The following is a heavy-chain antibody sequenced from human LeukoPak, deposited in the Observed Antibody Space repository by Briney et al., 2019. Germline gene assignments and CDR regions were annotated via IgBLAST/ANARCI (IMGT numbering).Heavy chain of an antibody. V-gene: IGHV1-69*13. CDR1: GGTFSSYA. CDR2: IIPIFGTA. J-gene: IGHJ4*02. CDR3: ARVNQWLANPFDY. Sequence: GASVTVSCKASGGTFSSYAISWVRQAPGQGLEWMGGIIPIFGTANYAQKFQGRVTITADESTSTAYMELSSLRSEDTAVYYCARVNQWLANPFDYWGQGTLVTVSS. D-gene: IGHD6-19*01.